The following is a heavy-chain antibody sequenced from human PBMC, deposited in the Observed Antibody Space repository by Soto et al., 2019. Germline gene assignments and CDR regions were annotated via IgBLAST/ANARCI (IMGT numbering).Heavy chain of an antibody. J-gene: IGHJ6*02. D-gene: IGHD3-10*01. Sequence: GGSLRLSCAASGFTFNSFAMHWVRQAPGKGLEWVSVIYSGGSTYYADSVKGRFTISRHNSKNTLCLQMNSLRAEDTAVYYCARDSMVRGVRRPDDYYYYGMDVWGQGTTVTVSS. V-gene: IGHV3-53*04. CDR3: ARDSMVRGVRRPDDYYYYGMDV. CDR1: GFTFNSFA. CDR2: IYSGGST.